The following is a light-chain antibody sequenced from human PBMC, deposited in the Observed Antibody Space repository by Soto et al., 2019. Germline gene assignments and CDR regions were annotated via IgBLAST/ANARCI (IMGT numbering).Light chain of an antibody. CDR1: KSVSSSY. J-gene: IGKJ4*01. Sequence: EIVLTQSPGTLSLSPGERATLSCRASKSVSSSYLAWYQQKPGQAPRLLIYGASSRATGIPDRFSGSGSGIDFTLTISRLEPEDFALYYCHQYGSSPTTFAGGTKVEIK. V-gene: IGKV3-20*01. CDR3: HQYGSSPTT. CDR2: GAS.